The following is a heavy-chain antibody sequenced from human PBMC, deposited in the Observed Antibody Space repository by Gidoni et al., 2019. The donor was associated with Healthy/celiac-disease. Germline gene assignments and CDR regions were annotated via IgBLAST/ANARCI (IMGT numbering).Heavy chain of an antibody. D-gene: IGHD3-10*01. Sequence: ELQLVETGGGLIKPGGSLRLSCAAPAFTVSSNYMSWVRQAPGKGLEWVSVMYSGGSTYYADSVKGRFTISRDNSKNTLYLQMNSLRAEDTAVYYCARGYYYGSGKGGWFDPWGQGTLVTVSS. CDR3: ARGYYYGSGKGGWFDP. CDR2: MYSGGST. J-gene: IGHJ5*02. CDR1: AFTVSSNY. V-gene: IGHV3-53*02.